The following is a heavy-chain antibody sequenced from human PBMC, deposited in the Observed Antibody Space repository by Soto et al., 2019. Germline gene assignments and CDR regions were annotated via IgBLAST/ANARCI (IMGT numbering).Heavy chain of an antibody. J-gene: IGHJ6*03. CDR1: GYTFTSYG. CDR3: ARVKYPPYYSYMDV. V-gene: IGHV1-8*02. Sequence: GASVKVSCKASGYTFTSYGIHWVRQSPGQRLEWMGWMNPNSGNTDYAQKFQGRVTMTRNTSISTAYMELSSLRSEDTAVYYCARVKYPPYYSYMDVWGKGTTVTVSS. CDR2: MNPNSGNT. D-gene: IGHD2-2*02.